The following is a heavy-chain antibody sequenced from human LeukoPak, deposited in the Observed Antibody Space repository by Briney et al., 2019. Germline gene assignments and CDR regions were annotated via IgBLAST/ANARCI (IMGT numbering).Heavy chain of an antibody. D-gene: IGHD2-15*01. V-gene: IGHV3-23*01. CDR2: ISGSGGST. CDR1: GFTFSSYA. J-gene: IGHJ1*01. CDR3: AKTCSGGSCNLWYSSGSREYFQH. Sequence: PGGSLRLSCAAPGFTFSSYAMSWVRQAPGKGLERVSAISGSGGSTYYADSVKGRVTISRDNSKNTLYLQMNSLRAEDTAVYYCAKTCSGGSCNLWYSSGSREYFQHWGQGTLVTVSS.